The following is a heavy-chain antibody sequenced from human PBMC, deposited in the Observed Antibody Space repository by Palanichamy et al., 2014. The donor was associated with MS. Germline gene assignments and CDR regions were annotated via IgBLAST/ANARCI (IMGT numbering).Heavy chain of an antibody. D-gene: IGHD3-3*01. Sequence: QVQLQESGPGLVKPSETLSLTCTVSGGSISSYYWSWIRQPPGKGLEWIGYIYYSGSTNYNPSLKSRVTISVDTSKNQFSLKLSSVTAADTAVYYCARQGLYYDFWSGTEHDAFDIWGQGTMVTVSS. V-gene: IGHV4-59*08. CDR3: ARQGLYYDFWSGTEHDAFDI. CDR2: IYYSGST. J-gene: IGHJ3*02. CDR1: GGSISSYY.